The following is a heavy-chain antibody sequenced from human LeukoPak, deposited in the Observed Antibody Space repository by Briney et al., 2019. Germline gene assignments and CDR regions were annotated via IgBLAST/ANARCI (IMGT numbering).Heavy chain of an antibody. V-gene: IGHV4-39*01. J-gene: IGHJ2*01. D-gene: IGHD3-10*01. CDR1: GASVSSSSYY. Sequence: SETLSLTCTVSGASVSSSSYYWGWIRQPPGRELEWIATISYTGSTYYNPSLKSRVSISVDTSKNQFSLKLSSVTAADTAVYYCARRSGSWYFDLWGRGTLVTVSS. CDR3: ARRSGSWYFDL. CDR2: ISYTGST.